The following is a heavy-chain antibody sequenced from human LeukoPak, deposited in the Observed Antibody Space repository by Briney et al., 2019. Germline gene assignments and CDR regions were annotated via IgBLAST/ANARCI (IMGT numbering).Heavy chain of an antibody. CDR1: GFTFSSYA. D-gene: IGHD2-15*01. V-gene: IGHV3-30-3*01. Sequence: GRSLRLSCAASGFTFSSYAMHWVRQAPGKGLELVAVISYDGSNKYYADSVKGRFTISRDNSKNTLYLQMNSLRAEDTAVYYCASRVAATLYGMDVWGQGTTVTVSS. CDR3: ASRVAATLYGMDV. J-gene: IGHJ6*02. CDR2: ISYDGSNK.